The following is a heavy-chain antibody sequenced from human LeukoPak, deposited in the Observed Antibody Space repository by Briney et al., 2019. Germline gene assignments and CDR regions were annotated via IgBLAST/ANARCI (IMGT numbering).Heavy chain of an antibody. CDR1: AFXFSTYG. CDR2: IWYDGRNM. V-gene: IGHV3-33*01. D-gene: IGHD2-2*03. Sequence: GGSLRLSCAASAFXFSTYGIDWVRQAPGKGQEWLAAIWYDGRNMYYADSVKGRFTISRDNSKNTLFLQMNSLRADDTAVYYCARSGYCSSTTCSHYNGMDVWGQGTTVTVSS. J-gene: IGHJ6*02. CDR3: ARSGYCSSTTCSHYNGMDV.